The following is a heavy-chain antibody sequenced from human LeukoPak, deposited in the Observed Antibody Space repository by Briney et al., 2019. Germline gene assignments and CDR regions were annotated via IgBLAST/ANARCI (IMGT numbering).Heavy chain of an antibody. Sequence: GGSLRLPCAASGFTFSSYTMNWVRQAPGKGLEWVSCISSSTNIYYADSVKGRFTISRDSAKNSLYLQMNSLRAEDTAVYYCARKLYSDNSHDAFDIWGQGTMVIVSS. CDR1: GFTFSSYT. CDR2: ISSSTNI. V-gene: IGHV3-21*01. D-gene: IGHD1-26*01. J-gene: IGHJ3*02. CDR3: ARKLYSDNSHDAFDI.